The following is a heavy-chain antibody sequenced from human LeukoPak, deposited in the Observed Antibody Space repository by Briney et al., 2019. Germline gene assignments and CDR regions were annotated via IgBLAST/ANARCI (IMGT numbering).Heavy chain of an antibody. CDR1: GYTFTSYG. CDR3: ARDLVKHSSSWHVDYFDY. CDR2: ISAYNGNT. Sequence: ASVKVSCKASGYTFTSYGISWVRQAPGQGLEWMGWISAYNGNTNYAQKFQGRVTMTRDTSISTAYMELSRLRSDDTAVYYCARDLVKHSSSWHVDYFDYWGQGTLVTVSS. V-gene: IGHV1-18*01. D-gene: IGHD6-13*01. J-gene: IGHJ4*02.